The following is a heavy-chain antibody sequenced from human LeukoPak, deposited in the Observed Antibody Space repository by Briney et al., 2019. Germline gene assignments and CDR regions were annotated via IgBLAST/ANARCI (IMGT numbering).Heavy chain of an antibody. V-gene: IGHV3-30-3*01. CDR3: ARDEGYDSSGYLDY. J-gene: IGHJ4*02. CDR1: GFTFSSYA. D-gene: IGHD3-22*01. CDR2: ISYDGSNK. Sequence: GRSLRLSCAASGFTFSSYAMHWVRQAPGKGLEWVAVISYDGSNKYYADSVKGRFTISRDNSKNTLYLQMNSLRAEDTAVYYCARDEGYDSSGYLDYWGQGTLVTVSS.